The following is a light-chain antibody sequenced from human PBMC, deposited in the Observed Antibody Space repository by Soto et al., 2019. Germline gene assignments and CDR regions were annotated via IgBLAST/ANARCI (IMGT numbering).Light chain of an antibody. CDR3: QQYGSSST. Sequence: EIVLTQSPGTLSLSPGERATLSCRASQSVSSSYLAWYQQKPGQAPMLLIYGASSRATGIPDRFSGSGSGTDFTLTISRLEPEDFAVYYCQQYGSSSTFGQGTKVDI. CDR1: QSVSSSY. V-gene: IGKV3-20*01. CDR2: GAS. J-gene: IGKJ1*01.